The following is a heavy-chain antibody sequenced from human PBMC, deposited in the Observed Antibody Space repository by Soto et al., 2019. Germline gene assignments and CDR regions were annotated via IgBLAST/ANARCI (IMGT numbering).Heavy chain of an antibody. J-gene: IGHJ4*02. CDR2: IYNDGSNE. CDR1: GFVFSDYG. V-gene: IGHV3-33*01. CDR3: ARDRWRRLGGDF. Sequence: QVQLLESGGGVVQPGRSLRLSCTASGFVFSDYGMHWFRQAPGKGLEWVVVIYNDGSNEYYGDSVKGRFTISRDNSQNTLYLQMNILRAEDTGVYYCARDRWRRLGGDFWGQGTLVTVSS. D-gene: IGHD2-21*02.